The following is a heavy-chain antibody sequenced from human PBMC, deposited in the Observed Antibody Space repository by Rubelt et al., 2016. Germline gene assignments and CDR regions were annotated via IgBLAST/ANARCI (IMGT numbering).Heavy chain of an antibody. CDR1: GFTFSSYG. V-gene: IGHV3-74*02. CDR3: ARGTCSSGWLS. J-gene: IGHJ5*02. D-gene: IGHD6-19*01. CDR2: INTDGSST. Sequence: EVQLVESGGGLVQPGGSLRLSCAASGFTFSSYGMSWVRQAPGKGLEWVSRINTDGSSTNYADSVKGRFTISRDNAKNTLYLQMNSLRAEDTAVYYCARGTCSSGWLSWGQGTLVTVSS.